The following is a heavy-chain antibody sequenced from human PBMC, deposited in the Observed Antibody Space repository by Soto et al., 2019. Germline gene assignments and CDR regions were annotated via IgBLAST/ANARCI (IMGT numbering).Heavy chain of an antibody. CDR1: GFSVSSVY. D-gene: IGHD3-9*01. V-gene: IGHV3-53*01. CDR2: IYSGGRI. J-gene: IGHJ5*02. Sequence: GSLRLSCAASGFSVSSVYINWVRQAPGKGLEWVSVIYSGGRIYYADSVKGRFTISRDNAKNSLYLQMNSLRAEDTAVYYCARDSMTGLNWFDPWGQGTLVTAPQ. CDR3: ARDSMTGLNWFDP.